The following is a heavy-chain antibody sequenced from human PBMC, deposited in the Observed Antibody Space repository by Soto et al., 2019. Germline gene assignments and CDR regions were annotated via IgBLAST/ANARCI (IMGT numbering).Heavy chain of an antibody. CDR3: ASGRLDDYGDSPFDY. CDR1: GGSISSSSYY. CDR2: IYYSGST. V-gene: IGHV4-39*01. Sequence: SETLSLTCTVSGGSISSSSYYWGWIRQPPGKGLEWIGSIYYSGSTYYNPSLKSRVTISVDTSKNQFSLKLSSVTAADTAVYYCASGRLDDYGDSPFDYWGQGTLVTVSS. J-gene: IGHJ4*02. D-gene: IGHD4-17*01.